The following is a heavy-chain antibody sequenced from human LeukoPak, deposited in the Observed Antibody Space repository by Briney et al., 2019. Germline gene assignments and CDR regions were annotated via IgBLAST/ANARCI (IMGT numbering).Heavy chain of an antibody. CDR2: IIPIFGTA. D-gene: IGHD3-22*01. V-gene: IGHV1-69*13. J-gene: IGHJ1*01. CDR3: ATPWYYYDSSGAPGLYFQH. Sequence: SVKVSCKASGGTFSSYAISWVRQAPGQGLEWMGGIIPIFGTANYAQKFQGRVTITADESTSTAYMELSSLRSEDTAVYYCATPWYYYDSSGAPGLYFQHWGQGTLVTVSS. CDR1: GGTFSSYA.